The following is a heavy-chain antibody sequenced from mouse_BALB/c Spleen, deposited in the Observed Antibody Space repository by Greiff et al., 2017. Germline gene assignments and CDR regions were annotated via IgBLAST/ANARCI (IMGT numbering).Heavy chain of an antibody. CDR1: GDSITSGY. CDR3: AIEGLRLDYFDY. D-gene: IGHD2-12*01. V-gene: IGHV3-8*02. J-gene: IGHJ2*01. Sequence: VQLQQSGPSLVKPSQTLSLTCSVTGDSITSGYWNWIRKFPGNKLEYMGYISYSGSTYYNPSLKSRISITRDTSKNQYYLQLNSVTTEDTATYYCAIEGLRLDYFDYWGQGTTLTVSS. CDR2: ISYSGST.